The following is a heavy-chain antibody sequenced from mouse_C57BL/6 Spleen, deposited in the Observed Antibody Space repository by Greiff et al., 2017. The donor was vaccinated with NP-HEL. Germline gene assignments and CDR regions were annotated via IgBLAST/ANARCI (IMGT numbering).Heavy chain of an antibody. Sequence: VQLVESGGDLVKPGGSLKLSCAASGFTFSSYGMSWVRQTPDKRLEWVATISSGGSYTYYQDSGKARFTISRDNAKNTLYQQRSSLKSEDTAMYYCARPYDYWGQGTTLTVSS. CDR3: ARPYDY. J-gene: IGHJ2*01. CDR2: ISSGGSYT. CDR1: GFTFSSYG. V-gene: IGHV5-6*01.